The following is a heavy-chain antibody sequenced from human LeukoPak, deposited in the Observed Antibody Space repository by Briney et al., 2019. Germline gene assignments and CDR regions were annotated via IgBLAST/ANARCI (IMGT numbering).Heavy chain of an antibody. D-gene: IGHD2-15*01. J-gene: IGHJ4*02. V-gene: IGHV4-39*01. CDR3: ARRFGPLLPYYFDY. Sequence: SETLSLTCTVSGGSISSSSYYWGWIRQPPGKGLEWTGSIYYSGSTYYNPSLKSRVTISVDTSKNQFSLKLSSVTAADTAVYYCARRFGPLLPYYFDYWGQGTLVTVSS. CDR1: GGSISSSSYY. CDR2: IYYSGST.